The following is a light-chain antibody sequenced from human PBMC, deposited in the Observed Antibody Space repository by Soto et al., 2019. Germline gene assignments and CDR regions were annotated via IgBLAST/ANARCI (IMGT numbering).Light chain of an antibody. J-gene: IGKJ1*01. CDR2: GAS. Sequence: TLSLSPGERATLSCRASQSVSSSYLAWYQQKPGQAPRLLIYGASSRATGIPDRFSGSGSGTDFTLTISRLEPEDFAVYYCQQYGRSPTTFGQGTKVDIK. V-gene: IGKV3-20*01. CDR3: QQYGRSPTT. CDR1: QSVSSSY.